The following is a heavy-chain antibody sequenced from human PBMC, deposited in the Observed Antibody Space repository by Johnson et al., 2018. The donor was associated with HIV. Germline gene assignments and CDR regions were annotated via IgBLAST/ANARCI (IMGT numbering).Heavy chain of an antibody. J-gene: IGHJ3*02. CDR1: GFTVSSNY. D-gene: IGHD6-13*01. V-gene: IGHV3-66*01. CDR3: ARGKSWHRDAFDI. Sequence: VQLVESGGGLVQPGGSLRLSCAASGFTVSSNYMSWVRQAPGKGLEWVSVIYSGGSTYYADSVKGRFTISRDNSKNTLYLLMNSLRAEDTAVYYCARGKSWHRDAFDIWGQGTMVTVSS. CDR2: IYSGGST.